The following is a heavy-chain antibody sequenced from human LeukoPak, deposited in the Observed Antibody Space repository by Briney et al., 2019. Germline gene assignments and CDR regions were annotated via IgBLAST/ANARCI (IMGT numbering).Heavy chain of an antibody. V-gene: IGHV3-9*01. CDR2: ISWNSGSI. Sequence: GGSLRLSCAASGFTFDDYAMHWVRQAPGKGLEWVSGISWNSGSIGYADSVKGRFTISRDNAKNSLYLQMNSLRAEDTASYYCAKDRYYDSSGYLDYWGQGTLVTVSS. CDR1: GFTFDDYA. J-gene: IGHJ4*02. D-gene: IGHD3-22*01. CDR3: AKDRYYDSSGYLDY.